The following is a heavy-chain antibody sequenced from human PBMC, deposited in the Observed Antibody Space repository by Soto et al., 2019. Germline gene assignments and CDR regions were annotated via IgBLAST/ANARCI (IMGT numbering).Heavy chain of an antibody. J-gene: IGHJ6*02. Sequence: KSSETLSLTCTVSGGSISSSSYYWGWIRQPPGKGLEWIGSIYYSGSTYYNPSLKSRVTISVDTSKNQFSLKLSSVTAADTAVYYCARPGIAAAVVVAGNKYHYGMDVWGQGTTVTVSS. CDR1: GGSISSSSYY. CDR3: ARPGIAAAVVVAGNKYHYGMDV. CDR2: IYYSGST. V-gene: IGHV4-39*01. D-gene: IGHD6-13*01.